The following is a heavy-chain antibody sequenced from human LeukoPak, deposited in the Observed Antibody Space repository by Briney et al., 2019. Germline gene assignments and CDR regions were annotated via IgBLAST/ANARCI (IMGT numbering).Heavy chain of an antibody. CDR3: ARRGGSYYPFDF. Sequence: SETLSLTCTVSGGSISSYYWSWIRQPPGKGLEWIGYIYYSWSTNYNPSLKSRVTISVDTSKNQFSLKLSSVTAADTAVYYCARRGGSYYPFDFWGQGTLVTVSS. CDR2: IYYSWST. CDR1: GGSISSYY. V-gene: IGHV4-59*08. J-gene: IGHJ4*02. D-gene: IGHD1-26*01.